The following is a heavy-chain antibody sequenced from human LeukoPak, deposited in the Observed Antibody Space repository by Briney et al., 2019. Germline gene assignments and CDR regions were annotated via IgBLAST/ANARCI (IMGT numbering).Heavy chain of an antibody. CDR3: ARSSRDGYNLIDYMDV. CDR1: GFTFSSYW. CDR2: INSDGSST. V-gene: IGHV3-74*01. D-gene: IGHD5-24*01. Sequence: GGSLRLSCAASGFTFSSYWMHWVRQAPGKGLVWVSRINSDGSSTSYADSVKGRFTISRDNAKNSLFLQINSLRAEDTAIYYCARSSRDGYNLIDYMDVWGKGTTVTVSS. J-gene: IGHJ6*03.